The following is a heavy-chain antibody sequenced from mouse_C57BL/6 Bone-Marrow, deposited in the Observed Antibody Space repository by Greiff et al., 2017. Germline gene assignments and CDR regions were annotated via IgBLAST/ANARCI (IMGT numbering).Heavy chain of an antibody. J-gene: IGHJ1*03. CDR3: ARDFHFDV. CDR2: ISDGGSYT. Sequence: EVQLVESGGGLVKPGGSLKLSCAASGFTFSSYAMSWVRQTPEKRLEWVATISDGGSYTYYPDNVKGRFTISRDNAKNNLYLQMSHLKSEDTAMYYCARDFHFDVWGTGTTVTVSS. V-gene: IGHV5-4*01. CDR1: GFTFSSYA.